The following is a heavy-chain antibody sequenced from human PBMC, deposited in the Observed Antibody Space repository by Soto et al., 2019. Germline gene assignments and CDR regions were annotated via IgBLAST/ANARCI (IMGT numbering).Heavy chain of an antibody. V-gene: IGHV3-66*01. D-gene: IGHD1-26*01. CDR2: IYSGGST. J-gene: IGHJ3*02. Sequence: VQLVESGGGLVQPGGSLRLSCAASGFTVSSNSMSWVRQAQGKGLEWVSVIYSGGSTYYADSVKGRFTISRDNSKNTLYLQMNSLRAEDTAVYYCARVPGEGSLDAFDIWGQGTMVTVSS. CDR3: ARVPGEGSLDAFDI. CDR1: GFTVSSNS.